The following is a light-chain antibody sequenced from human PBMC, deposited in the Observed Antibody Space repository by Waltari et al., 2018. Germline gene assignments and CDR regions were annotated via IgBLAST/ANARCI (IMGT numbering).Light chain of an antibody. Sequence: EIVMTQSPATLSVSPGERATLPCRASQGVSSNLAWYQQTPGQASRLLIYAASSSATGIPGRFSGSGSGTDFTLTISSLQSEDFAVYYCQQYNSWPPYTFGQGTKLQIK. CDR1: QGVSSN. J-gene: IGKJ2*01. CDR2: AAS. CDR3: QQYNSWPPYT. V-gene: IGKV3-15*01.